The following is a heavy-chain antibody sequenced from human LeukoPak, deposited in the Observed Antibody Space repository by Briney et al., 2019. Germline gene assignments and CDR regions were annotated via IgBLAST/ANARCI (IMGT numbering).Heavy chain of an antibody. J-gene: IGHJ4*02. CDR2: ISDSGGST. CDR1: GFTFGSFA. CDR3: AKDKRFLEWLPDY. Sequence: PGGSLRLSCAASGFTFGSFAMSWVRQAPGKGLEWVSTISDSGGSTYYADSVKGRFTISRDNSKNTLYLQMNSLRAEDTAVYYCAKDKRFLEWLPDYWGQGTLVTVSS. D-gene: IGHD3-3*01. V-gene: IGHV3-23*01.